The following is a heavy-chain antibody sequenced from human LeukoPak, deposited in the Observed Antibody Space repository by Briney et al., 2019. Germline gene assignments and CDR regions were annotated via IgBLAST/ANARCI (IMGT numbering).Heavy chain of an antibody. D-gene: IGHD1-1*01. CDR1: GGSISSYY. J-gene: IGHJ4*02. V-gene: IGHV4-59*01. CDR2: IYYSGTT. Sequence: SETLSLTCTVSGGSISSYYWSWIRRPPGKGLEWIGYIYYSGTTNYNSSLKSRVAISVDTSKNQFSLKLTSVTAADTAVYYCARDLTGETYYFDYWGQGTLVTVSS. CDR3: ARDLTGETYYFDY.